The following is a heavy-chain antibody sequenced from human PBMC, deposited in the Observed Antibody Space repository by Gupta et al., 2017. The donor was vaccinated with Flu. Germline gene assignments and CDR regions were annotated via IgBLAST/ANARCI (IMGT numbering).Heavy chain of an antibody. V-gene: IGHV3-23*01. J-gene: IGHJ4*02. D-gene: IGHD6-6*01. CDR2: ISGIGGNT. CDR3: AKAREQLQGFDY. CDR1: GFTFSSYA. Sequence: EVQLLESGGGLVQPGGSLRLSCAASGFTFSSYAMSWVREAPGKGLEWVSAISGIGGNTYYADSVKGRFTISRDNSKNTLYLQMNSLRAEDTAVYYCAKAREQLQGFDYWGQGTLVTVSS.